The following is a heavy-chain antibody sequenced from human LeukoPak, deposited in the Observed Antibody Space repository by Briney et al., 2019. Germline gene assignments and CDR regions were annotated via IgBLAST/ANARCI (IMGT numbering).Heavy chain of an antibody. J-gene: IGHJ4*02. CDR1: GGSISSSSYY. CDR2: IYYSGST. D-gene: IGHD3-9*01. Sequence: SETLSLTCTVSGGSISSSSYYWGWIRQPPGKGLEWIGSIYYSGSTYYNPSLKSRVTISVDTSKNQFSLKLSSVTAADTAVYYCARASPPFDILTGYGPGSPKGWGQGTLVTVSS. V-gene: IGHV4-39*07. CDR3: ARASPPFDILTGYGPGSPKG.